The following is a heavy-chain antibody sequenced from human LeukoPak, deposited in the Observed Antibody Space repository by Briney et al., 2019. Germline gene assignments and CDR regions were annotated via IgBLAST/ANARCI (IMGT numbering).Heavy chain of an antibody. J-gene: IGHJ6*02. CDR3: AGADVFYYGMDV. CDR1: GFTFSSYA. V-gene: IGHV3-23*01. CDR2: ISGSAGNT. Sequence: PGGSLRLSCAASGFTFSSYAMSWVRQAPGKGLEWVSAISGSAGNTYYADSVKGRFTIPRNNSKNTLSLQMNSLRAEDTAVYYCAGADVFYYGMDVWGQGTTVTVSS. D-gene: IGHD3-16*01.